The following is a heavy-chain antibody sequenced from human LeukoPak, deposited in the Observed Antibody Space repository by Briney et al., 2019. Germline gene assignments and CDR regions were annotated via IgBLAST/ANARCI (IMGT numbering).Heavy chain of an antibody. CDR3: ARRLPAAWGADY. CDR1: GLTVSTNY. J-gene: IGHJ4*02. Sequence: GGSLRLSCAASGLTVSTNYMSWVRQAPRKGLEWVSVIYSGGSTYYADSVKGRFTTSRDNSKNTLYLQMNSLRAEDTAVYYCARRLPAAWGADYWGQGTLVTVSS. V-gene: IGHV3-53*01. D-gene: IGHD7-27*01. CDR2: IYSGGST.